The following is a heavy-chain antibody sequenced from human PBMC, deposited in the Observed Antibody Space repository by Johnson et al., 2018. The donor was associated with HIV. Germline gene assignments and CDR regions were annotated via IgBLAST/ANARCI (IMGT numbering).Heavy chain of an antibody. CDR3: VRESRYSYGFWGGAFDF. V-gene: IGHV3-30*03. CDR2: ISYDETIK. J-gene: IGHJ3*01. CDR1: GFTLSTYG. Sequence: VQLVESGGGVVQPGRSLRLSCAASGFTLSTYGMHWVRQAPGKGLEWVAVISYDETIKYYGDSVKGRFTISRDNAKNSLYLQVNSLRAEDMTVYYCVRESRYSYGFWGGAFDFWGKGTMVTGSA. D-gene: IGHD5-18*01.